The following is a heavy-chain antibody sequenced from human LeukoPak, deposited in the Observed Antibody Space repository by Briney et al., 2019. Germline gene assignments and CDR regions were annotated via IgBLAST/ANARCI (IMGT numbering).Heavy chain of an antibody. CDR2: IRSKAYGGTT. CDR1: GFTFGDYA. D-gene: IGHD3-22*01. J-gene: IGHJ4*02. Sequence: GGSLRLSCTASGFTFGDYAMSWVRQAPGKGLEWVGFIRSKAYGGTTEYAASVKGRFTISRDDSKSIAYLQMNSLKTEDTAVYYCTRDYYDSSGYPSPHLFDYWGQGTLVTVSS. V-gene: IGHV3-49*04. CDR3: TRDYYDSSGYPSPHLFDY.